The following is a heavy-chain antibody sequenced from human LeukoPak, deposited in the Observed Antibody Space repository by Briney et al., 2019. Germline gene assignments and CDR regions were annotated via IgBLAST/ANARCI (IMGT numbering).Heavy chain of an antibody. D-gene: IGHD6-19*01. J-gene: IGHJ3*02. CDR1: GFTFSSYA. V-gene: IGHV3-30-3*01. Sequence: GRSLRLSCAASGFTFSSYAMHWVRQAPGKGLEWVAVISYDGSNKYYADSVKGRFTISRDNAKNSLYLQMNSLRAEDTAVYYCARVRRDGSGWYSPSYDAFDIWGQGTMVTVSS. CDR3: ARVRRDGSGWYSPSYDAFDI. CDR2: ISYDGSNK.